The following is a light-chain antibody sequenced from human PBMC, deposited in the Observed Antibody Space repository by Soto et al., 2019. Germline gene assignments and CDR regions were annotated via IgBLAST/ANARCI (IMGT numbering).Light chain of an antibody. CDR2: AAS. Sequence: IQMAQSPSSLSASVGGRVTFACRASQSISSYLNWYQQKPGKAPKLLIYAASSLQSGVPSRFSGSGSGTEFTLTISSLQSEDFAVYYCQQYNNWPPITFGQGTRLEI. V-gene: IGKV1-39*01. J-gene: IGKJ5*01. CDR3: QQYNNWPPIT. CDR1: QSISSY.